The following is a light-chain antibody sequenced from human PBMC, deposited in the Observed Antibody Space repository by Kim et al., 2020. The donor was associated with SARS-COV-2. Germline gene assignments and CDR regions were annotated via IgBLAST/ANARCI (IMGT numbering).Light chain of an antibody. Sequence: DIQMTQSQSAMSASVGDRVTITCRASQVIEYYLAWFQQKPGDVPKRLIYASSNLQSGVPSRFSGTGSGTEFTLTISSLQPEDLATYYCLQHKSYPWTFGQGTKVDIK. V-gene: IGKV1-17*03. J-gene: IGKJ1*01. CDR2: ASS. CDR1: QVIEYY. CDR3: LQHKSYPWT.